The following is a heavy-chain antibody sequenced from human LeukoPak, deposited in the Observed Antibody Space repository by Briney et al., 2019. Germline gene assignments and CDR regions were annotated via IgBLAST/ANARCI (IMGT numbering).Heavy chain of an antibody. D-gene: IGHD2-2*02. CDR3: ARGRCSSTSCYTPPDY. CDR1: GFTFSSYA. Sequence: PGGSLRLSCAASGFTFSSYAMHWVRQAPGKGLEYVSAISSNGGSTYYANSVKGRFIISRDNSKNTLYLQMGSLRAEDMAVYYCARGRCSSTSCYTPPDYWGQGTLVTVSS. V-gene: IGHV3-64*01. J-gene: IGHJ4*02. CDR2: ISSNGGST.